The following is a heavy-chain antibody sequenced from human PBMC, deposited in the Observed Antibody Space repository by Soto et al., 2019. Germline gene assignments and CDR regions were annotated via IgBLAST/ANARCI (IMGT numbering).Heavy chain of an antibody. CDR3: ARDNIVLMVYAGMDV. D-gene: IGHD2-8*01. CDR1: GFTFSSYS. V-gene: IGHV3-48*02. CDR2: ISSSSSTI. J-gene: IGHJ6*02. Sequence: GGSLRLSCAASGFTFSSYSMNWVRQAPGKGLEWVSYISSSSSTIYYADFVKGRFTISRDNAKNSLYLQMNSLRDEDTAVYYCARDNIVLMVYAGMDVWGQGTTVTVSS.